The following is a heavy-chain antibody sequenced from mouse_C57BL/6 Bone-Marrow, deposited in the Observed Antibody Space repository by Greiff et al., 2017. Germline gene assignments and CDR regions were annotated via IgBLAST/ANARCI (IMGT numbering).Heavy chain of an antibody. CDR3: ARNMGLRSWYFDV. J-gene: IGHJ1*03. Sequence: VQLVESGPGLVQPSQSLSITCTASGFSLTSYGVHWVRQSPGKGLEWLGVIWSGGSTAKNAAFISRLSSSKDNSTSQVFFKMNSLQADDTAVYYCARNMGLRSWYFDVWGTGTTVTVSS. CDR2: IWSGGST. D-gene: IGHD4-1*01. CDR1: GFSLTSYG. V-gene: IGHV2-2*01.